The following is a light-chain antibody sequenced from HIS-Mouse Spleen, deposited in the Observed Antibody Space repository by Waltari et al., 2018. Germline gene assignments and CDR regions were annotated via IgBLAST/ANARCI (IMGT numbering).Light chain of an antibody. J-gene: IGLJ3*02. CDR3: YSTDSSGNHWV. CDR1: NIGRKS. CDR2: EDS. V-gene: IGLV3-10*01. Sequence: SYVLTQPPSVSVAPGKTARITCGGNNIGRKSVHWYQQKSGQAPVLVIYEDSKRPSGIPERFSGSSSGTMATLTISGAQVEDEADYYCYSTDSSGNHWVFGGGTKLTVL.